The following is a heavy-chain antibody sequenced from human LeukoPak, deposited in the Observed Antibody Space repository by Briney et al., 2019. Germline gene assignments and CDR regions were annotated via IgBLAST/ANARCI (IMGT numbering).Heavy chain of an antibody. V-gene: IGHV3-11*01. CDR1: GFTFSDYY. CDR2: INIGGTNT. Sequence: SGGSLRLSCAASGFTFSDYYMSWIRQAPGKGLEWLSYINIGGTNTHYADSVKGRLPIYRDNVKKSLYLEMSNLSAEDPAVYYCATDGAGFDTWGQGVLVTVSS. J-gene: IGHJ5*02. CDR3: ATDGAGFDT.